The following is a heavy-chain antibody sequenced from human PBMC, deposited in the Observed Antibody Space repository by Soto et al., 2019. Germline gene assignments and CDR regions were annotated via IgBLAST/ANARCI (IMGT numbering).Heavy chain of an antibody. V-gene: IGHV4-34*01. J-gene: IGHJ6*02. CDR1: GGSFSGYY. Sequence: ETLSLTCAVYGGSFSGYYWSWIRQPPGKGLEWIGEINHSGSTNYNPSLKSRVTISVDTSKNQFSLKLSSVTAADTAVYYCARGRVRRGMDVWGQGTTVTVSS. D-gene: IGHD6-13*01. CDR2: INHSGST. CDR3: ARGRVRRGMDV.